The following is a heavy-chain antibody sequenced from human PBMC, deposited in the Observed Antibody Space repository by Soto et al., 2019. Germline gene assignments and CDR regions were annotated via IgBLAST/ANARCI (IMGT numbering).Heavy chain of an antibody. J-gene: IGHJ6*02. V-gene: IGHV3-30*18. CDR1: GFTFSSYG. D-gene: IGHD2-21*02. CDR3: AKDMTDYYGMDV. Sequence: WGSLRLSCAASGFTFSSYGMHWVRQAPGKGLEWVAVISYDGSNKYYADSVKGRFTISRDNSKNTLYLQMNSLRAEDTAVYYCAKDMTDYYGMDVWGHGTTVPV. CDR2: ISYDGSNK.